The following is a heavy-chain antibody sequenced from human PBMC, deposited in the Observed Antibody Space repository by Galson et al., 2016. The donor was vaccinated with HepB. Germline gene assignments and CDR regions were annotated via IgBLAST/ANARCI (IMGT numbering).Heavy chain of an antibody. CDR3: ARDRQYSSSWPRRTYYYAMDV. CDR2: INSGGSP. CDR1: GFIVSSNY. D-gene: IGHD6-13*01. Sequence: SLRLSCAASGFIVSSNYINWVRQAPGEGLEWVSLINSGGSPYYAYSVKGRFASSRDNSKNPVYLQMNSLRVEDTAVYYCARDRQYSSSWPRRTYYYAMDVWGQGTTVTVSS. J-gene: IGHJ6*02. V-gene: IGHV3-66*01.